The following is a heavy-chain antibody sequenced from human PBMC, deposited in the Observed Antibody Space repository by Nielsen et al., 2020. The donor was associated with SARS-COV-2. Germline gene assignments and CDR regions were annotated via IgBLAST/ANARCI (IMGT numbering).Heavy chain of an antibody. CDR2: IYTSGST. V-gene: IGHV4-61*02. J-gene: IGHJ4*02. CDR1: GGSISSGSYY. CDR3: ARDHRYFDY. Sequence: SETLSLTCTVSGGSISSGSYYWSWIRQPAGEGLEWIGRIYTSGSTNYNPSLKSRVTISVDTSKNQFSLKLSSVTAADTAVYYCARDHRYFDYWGQGTLVTVSS.